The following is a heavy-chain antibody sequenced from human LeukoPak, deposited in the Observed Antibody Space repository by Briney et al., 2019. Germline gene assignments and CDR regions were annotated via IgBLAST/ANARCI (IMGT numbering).Heavy chain of an antibody. CDR1: GGTFSSYA. V-gene: IGHV1-69*04. Sequence: SVKVPCKASGGTFSSYAISWVRQAPGQELEWMGRIIPILGIANYAQKFQGRVTITADKSTSTAYMELSSLRSEDTAVYYCARDGTYYYDSTSGSHWGQGTLVTVSS. CDR3: ARDGTYYYDSTSGSH. D-gene: IGHD3-22*01. CDR2: IIPILGIA. J-gene: IGHJ4*02.